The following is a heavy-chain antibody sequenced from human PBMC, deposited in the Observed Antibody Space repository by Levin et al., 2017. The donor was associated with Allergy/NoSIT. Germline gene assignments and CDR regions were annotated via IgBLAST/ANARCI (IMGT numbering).Heavy chain of an antibody. J-gene: IGHJ6*02. CDR2: IGGSGIDA. V-gene: IGHV3-23*01. CDR1: GFTFNKYG. D-gene: IGHD1-26*01. CDR3: AKDPMWDRYNFDMDV. Sequence: GESLKISCTASGFTFNKYGLTWVRQAPGKGLEWVASIGGSGIDANYADSVRGRFTITRDMNMIFLQMNRLRVDDTAVYYCAKDPMWDRYNFDMDVWGQGTSVIVSS.